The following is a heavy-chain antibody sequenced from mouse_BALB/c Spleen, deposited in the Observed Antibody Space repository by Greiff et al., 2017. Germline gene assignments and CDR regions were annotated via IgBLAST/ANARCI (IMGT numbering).Heavy chain of an antibody. CDR2: IDPSDSYT. CDR3: AKSTTVVGFPLAMDY. CDR1: GYTFTSYW. D-gene: IGHD1-1*01. Sequence: QVQLQQPGAELVKPGASVKLSCKASGYTFTSYWMHWVKQRPGQGLEWIGEIDPSDSYTNYNQKFKGKATLTVDKSSSTAYMQLSSLTSEDSAVYYCAKSTTVVGFPLAMDYWGQGTSVTVSS. J-gene: IGHJ4*01. V-gene: IGHV1-69*02.